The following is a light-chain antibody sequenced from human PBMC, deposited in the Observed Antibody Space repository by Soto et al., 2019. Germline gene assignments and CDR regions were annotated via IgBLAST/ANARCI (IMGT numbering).Light chain of an antibody. J-gene: IGKJ4*01. Sequence: EMVLTQSPGTLSLSPGERATLSCRAIQSVSTNYSAWYQQKPGQAPRLLIYDASNRATGIPARFSGSGSGTDFTLTISSLEPEDFGVYYCQQRSNWPPVTFGGGTKVDIK. CDR1: QSVSTNY. CDR2: DAS. CDR3: QQRSNWPPVT. V-gene: IGKV3-11*01.